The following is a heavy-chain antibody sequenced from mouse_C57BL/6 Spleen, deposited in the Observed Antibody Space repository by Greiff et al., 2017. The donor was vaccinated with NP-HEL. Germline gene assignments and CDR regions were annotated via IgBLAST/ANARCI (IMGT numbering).Heavy chain of an antibody. Sequence: VQLQQSGAELARPGASVKLSCKASGYTFTSYGISWVKQRTGQGLEWIGEIYPRSGNTYYNEKFKGQATLTADKSSSTAYMELRSLTSEDSAVYFCARPDYDGSSYDAMDYWGQGTSVTVSS. CDR1: GYTFTSYG. CDR2: IYPRSGNT. V-gene: IGHV1-81*01. CDR3: ARPDYDGSSYDAMDY. D-gene: IGHD1-1*01. J-gene: IGHJ4*01.